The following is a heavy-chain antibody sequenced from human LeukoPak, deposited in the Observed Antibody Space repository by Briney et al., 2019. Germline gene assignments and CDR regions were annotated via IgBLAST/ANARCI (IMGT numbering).Heavy chain of an antibody. Sequence: PSETLSLTCTVSGDSISSGDYYWRWIRQPPGKGLEGIGYIYYSGSANYTPSLKSRVTISVDTSKSQFSLKLSSVTAADTAVYYCARSVEGYCSGTSCYYYYYYMDVWGKGTTVTVSS. V-gene: IGHV4-61*08. CDR3: ARSVEGYCSGTSCYYYYYYMDV. CDR1: GDSISSGDYY. J-gene: IGHJ6*03. CDR2: IYYSGSA. D-gene: IGHD2-15*01.